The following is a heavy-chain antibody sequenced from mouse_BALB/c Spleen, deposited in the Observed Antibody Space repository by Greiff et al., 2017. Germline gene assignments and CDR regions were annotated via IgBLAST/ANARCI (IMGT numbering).Heavy chain of an antibody. V-gene: IGHV4-2*02. D-gene: IGHD1-3*01. Sequence: DVKLQESGGGLVQPGGSLNLSCAASGFDFSRYWMSWARQAPGKGQEWIGEINPGSSTINYTPSLKDKFIISRDNAKNTLYLQMSKVRSEDTALYYCARLRSGAMDYWGQGTSVTVSS. J-gene: IGHJ4*01. CDR3: ARLRSGAMDY. CDR1: GFDFSRYW. CDR2: INPGSSTI.